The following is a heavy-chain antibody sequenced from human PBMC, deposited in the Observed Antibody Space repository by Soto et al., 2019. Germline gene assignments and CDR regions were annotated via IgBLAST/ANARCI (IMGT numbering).Heavy chain of an antibody. CDR3: AKDLGYCTNGVCNY. V-gene: IGHV3-30*18. D-gene: IGHD2-8*01. J-gene: IGHJ4*02. CDR2: ISYDGSNK. Sequence: QVQLVESGGGVVQPGRSLRLSCAASGFTFSSYGMHWVRQAPGKGLEWVAVISYDGSNKYYADSVKGRFTISRDNSKNTLYLQMNSLRAEDTAVYYCAKDLGYCTNGVCNYWGQGTLVTVAS. CDR1: GFTFSSYG.